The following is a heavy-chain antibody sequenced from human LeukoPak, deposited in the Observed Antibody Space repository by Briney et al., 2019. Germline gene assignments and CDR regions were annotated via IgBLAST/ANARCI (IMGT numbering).Heavy chain of an antibody. CDR3: CTLDYGGNNDY. J-gene: IGHJ4*02. CDR2: IRSKANSYAT. Sequence: GGSLRLSCAASGFTFSGSAMHWVRQASGKGLEWVGRIRSKANSYATAYAASVKGRFTISRDDSKNTAYLQMNSLKTEDTAVYYCCTLDYGGNNDYWGQGTLVTVSS. CDR1: GFTFSGSA. D-gene: IGHD4-23*01. V-gene: IGHV3-73*01.